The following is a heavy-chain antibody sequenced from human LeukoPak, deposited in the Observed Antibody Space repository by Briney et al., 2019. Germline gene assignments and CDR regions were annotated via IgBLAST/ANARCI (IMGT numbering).Heavy chain of an antibody. V-gene: IGHV1-8*01. CDR2: MNPNSGNT. CDR1: GYTFTTYD. D-gene: IGHD6-19*01. J-gene: IGHJ5*02. CDR3: ARGRGSGHKENWFDP. Sequence: ASVKVSCKASGYTFTTYDMNWVRQATGQGLEWMGWMNPNSGNTGYTQKFQGRVTMTRNTSISTAYMELSSLRSEDTAVYYCARGRGSGHKENWFDPWGQGNLVTVSS.